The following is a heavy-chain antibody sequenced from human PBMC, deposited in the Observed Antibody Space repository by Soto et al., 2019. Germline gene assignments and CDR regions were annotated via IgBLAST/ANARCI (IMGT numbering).Heavy chain of an antibody. CDR3: AREPNYFDY. V-gene: IGHV1-18*01. CDR2: ISAYNGNT. J-gene: IGHJ4*02. Sequence: RQAPGQGLEWMGWISAYNGNTKYAQKLQGRVTMTTDTSTSTADMELRSLRSDDTAVYYCAREPNYFDYWGQGTLVTVTS.